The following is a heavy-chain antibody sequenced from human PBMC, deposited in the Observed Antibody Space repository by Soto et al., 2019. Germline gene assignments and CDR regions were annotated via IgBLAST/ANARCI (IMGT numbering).Heavy chain of an antibody. J-gene: IGHJ5*02. CDR2: INHSGST. V-gene: IGHV4-34*01. CDR3: ARDRGGITVSSKPLGEWFDP. Sequence: SETLSLTCAVYGGSFSGYYCSWIRQPPGKGLEWIGEINHSGSTNYNPSLKSRATISLDLPKNQFSLRLTSVTAADTAVYYCARDRGGITVSSKPLGEWFDPWGQGTLVTVSP. D-gene: IGHD3-16*01. CDR1: GGSFSGYY.